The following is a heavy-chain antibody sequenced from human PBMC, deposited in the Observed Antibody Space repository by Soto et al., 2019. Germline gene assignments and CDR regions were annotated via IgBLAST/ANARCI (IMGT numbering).Heavy chain of an antibody. V-gene: IGHV3-30-3*01. CDR1: GFTFSSYA. J-gene: IGHJ4*02. CDR3: ARDPITIFGVVTPRYFDY. Sequence: GGSLRLSCAASGFTFSSYAMHWVRQAPGKGLEWVAVISYDGSNKYCADSVTGRFTISRDNSKNTLYLQMNSLRAEDTAVYYCARDPITIFGVVTPRYFDYWGQGTLVTVSS. D-gene: IGHD3-3*01. CDR2: ISYDGSNK.